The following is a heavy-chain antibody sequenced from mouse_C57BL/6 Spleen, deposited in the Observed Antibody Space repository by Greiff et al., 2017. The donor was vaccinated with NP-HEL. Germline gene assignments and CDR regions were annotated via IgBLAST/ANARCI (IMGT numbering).Heavy chain of an antibody. CDR1: GYTFTDYY. D-gene: IGHD2-3*01. J-gene: IGHJ2*01. V-gene: IGHV1-76*01. CDR2: IYPGSGNT. CDR3: ARWLLLDY. Sequence: VKLMESGAELVRPGASVKLSCKASGYTFTDYYINWVKQRPGQGLEWIARIYPGSGNTYYNEKFKGKATLTAEKSSSTAYMQLSSLTSEDSAVYFCARWLLLDYWGQGTTLTVSS.